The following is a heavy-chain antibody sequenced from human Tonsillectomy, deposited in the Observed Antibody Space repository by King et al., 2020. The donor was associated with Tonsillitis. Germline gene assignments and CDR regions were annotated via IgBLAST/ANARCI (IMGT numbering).Heavy chain of an antibody. Sequence: VQLVESGGVVVQPGRSLRLSCAASGFTFSSYGMHWVRQAPGKGLEWVAVISYDGSDKYYADSVKGRFTISRDNSKNTLYLQMNSLRAEDTAVYYCAKEDWATNKVYYFDYWGQGTLVTVSS. CDR3: AKEDWATNKVYYFDY. D-gene: IGHD5-12*01. J-gene: IGHJ4*02. V-gene: IGHV3-30*18. CDR1: GFTFSSYG. CDR2: ISYDGSDK.